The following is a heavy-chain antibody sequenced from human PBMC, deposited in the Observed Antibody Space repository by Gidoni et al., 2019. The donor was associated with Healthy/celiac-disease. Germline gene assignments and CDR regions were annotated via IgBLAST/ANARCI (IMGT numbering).Heavy chain of an antibody. Sequence: EVQLVESGGGLVQPGGSLKLSCAASGFTFSGSAMHWVRQAAGKGLEWVGRSRSKANSYATAYAASVKGRFTISRDDSKNTAYLQMNSLKTEDTAVYYCTRRVAAAGTWFDPWGQGTLVTVSS. D-gene: IGHD6-13*01. V-gene: IGHV3-73*02. CDR3: TRRVAAAGTWFDP. J-gene: IGHJ5*02. CDR1: GFTFSGSA. CDR2: SRSKANSYAT.